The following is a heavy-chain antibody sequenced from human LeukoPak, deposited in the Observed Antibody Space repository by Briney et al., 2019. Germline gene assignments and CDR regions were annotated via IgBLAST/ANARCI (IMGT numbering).Heavy chain of an antibody. CDR2: IIPIFGTA. D-gene: IGHD2-2*01. V-gene: IGHV1-69*05. J-gene: IGHJ2*01. CDR1: VGTFSSYA. Sequence: GSSVKVSCKASVGTFSSYAISWVRQAPGQGLEWMGGIIPIFGTANYAQKFQGRVTITTDESTSTAYMELSSLRSEDTAVYYCARAPVVPAATIVYWYFDLWGRGTLVTVSS. CDR3: ARAPVVPAATIVYWYFDL.